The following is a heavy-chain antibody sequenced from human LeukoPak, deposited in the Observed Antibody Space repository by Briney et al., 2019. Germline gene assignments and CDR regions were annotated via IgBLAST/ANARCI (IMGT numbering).Heavy chain of an antibody. CDR1: GFTFSTYW. CDR2: INQDASEI. Sequence: PGGSLRLSCAASGFTFSTYWMNWYRQAPGKGLEWVGNINQDASEINYVDSVRGRFTISRDNAKNSLHLQMNSLRAEDTGVYYCASGRNYVYWGQGTLVTVSS. V-gene: IGHV3-7*01. J-gene: IGHJ4*02. CDR3: ASGRNYVY. D-gene: IGHD3-16*01.